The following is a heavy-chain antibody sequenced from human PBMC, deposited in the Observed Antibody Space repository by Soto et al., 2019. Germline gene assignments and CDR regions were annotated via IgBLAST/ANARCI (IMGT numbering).Heavy chain of an antibody. D-gene: IGHD1-1*01. J-gene: IGHJ4*02. V-gene: IGHV4-59*01. CDR3: ARLATRYYFDY. CDR1: GGSISSYY. CDR2: IYYSGST. Sequence: LSLTWTVSGGSISSYYWSWIRQPPGKGLEWIGYIYYSGSTNYNPSLKSRVTISVDTSKNQFSLKMSSVTAADTAVYYCARLATRYYFDYWGQGTLVTVSS.